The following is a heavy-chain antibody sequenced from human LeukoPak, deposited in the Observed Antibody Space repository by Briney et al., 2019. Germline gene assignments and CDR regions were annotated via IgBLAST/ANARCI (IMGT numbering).Heavy chain of an antibody. CDR3: AKDPILRYCSSTSCSHNWFDP. V-gene: IGHV3-74*01. CDR1: GFTFSSYW. CDR2: INSDGSST. Sequence: GGSLRLSCAASGFTFSSYWMRWVRQAPGKGLEWVSRINSDGSSTSYADSVKGRFTISRDNAKNTLYLQMNSLRAEDTAVYYCAKDPILRYCSSTSCSHNWFDPWGQGTLVTVSS. J-gene: IGHJ5*02. D-gene: IGHD2-2*01.